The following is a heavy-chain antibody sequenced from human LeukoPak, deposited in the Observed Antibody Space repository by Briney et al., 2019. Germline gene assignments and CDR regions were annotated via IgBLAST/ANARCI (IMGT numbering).Heavy chain of an antibody. D-gene: IGHD3-10*01. CDR2: IYDSGST. CDR1: GGSINSYY. Sequence: SETLSLTCTVSGGSINSYYWSWIRQLPGKGLQSIGYIYDSGSTRYNPSLKSRVTMSVDTSNNQSSMNLTSVTAADTAVYYCARVQVRELFPDFWGQGTLVTVSS. J-gene: IGHJ4*02. CDR3: ARVQVRELFPDF. V-gene: IGHV4-59*01.